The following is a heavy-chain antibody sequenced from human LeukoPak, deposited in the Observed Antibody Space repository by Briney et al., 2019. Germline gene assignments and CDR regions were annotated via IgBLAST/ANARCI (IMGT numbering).Heavy chain of an antibody. CDR2: IKQDGSEK. V-gene: IGHV3-7*01. J-gene: IGHJ4*02. CDR3: ARAVDGIAAADFDY. Sequence: PGGSLRLSCAASGFTFSSYCMSWVRQASGKGLEWVSNIKQDGSEKYYVDSVKGRFTISRDNAKNSLYLQMNSLRAEDTAVYYCARAVDGIAAADFDYWGQGTLVTVSS. CDR1: GFTFSSYC. D-gene: IGHD6-13*01.